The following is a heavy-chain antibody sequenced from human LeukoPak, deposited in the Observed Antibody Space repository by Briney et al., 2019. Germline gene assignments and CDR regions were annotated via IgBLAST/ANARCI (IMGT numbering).Heavy chain of an antibody. CDR3: AKNMVRGVIMSSSFDY. J-gene: IGHJ4*02. CDR2: ISASGGST. Sequence: GGSLRLSCAASGFTFSSYGLSWDRQAPGKGLEWVSAISASGGSTYYADSVKGRFTISRDNSKNPLYLQMNSLRAEDTAVYYCAKNMVRGVIMSSSFDYWGQGTLVTVSS. V-gene: IGHV3-23*01. CDR1: GFTFSSYG. D-gene: IGHD3-10*01.